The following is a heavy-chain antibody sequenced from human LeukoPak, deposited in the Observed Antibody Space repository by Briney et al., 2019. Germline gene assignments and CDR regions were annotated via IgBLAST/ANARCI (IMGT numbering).Heavy chain of an antibody. Sequence: ASVKVSCKASGYTFTSYYMHWVRQAPGQGLEWMGGIIPIFGTANYAQKFQGRVTITADESTSTAYMELSSLRSEDTAVYYCARGGYDILTGSPQGFDPWGQGTLVTVSS. CDR2: IIPIFGTA. CDR3: ARGGYDILTGSPQGFDP. V-gene: IGHV1-69*13. J-gene: IGHJ5*02. D-gene: IGHD3-9*01. CDR1: GYTFTSYY.